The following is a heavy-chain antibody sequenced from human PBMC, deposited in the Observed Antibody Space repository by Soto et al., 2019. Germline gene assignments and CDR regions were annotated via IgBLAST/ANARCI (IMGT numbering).Heavy chain of an antibody. V-gene: IGHV4-39*01. J-gene: IGHJ5*02. CDR2: IYYSGST. Sequence: SETLSLTCTVSGGSISSSSYYLGWIRPPPGKGLEWIGSIYYSGSTYYNPSLKSRVTISVDTSKNQFSLKLSSVTAADTAVYYCARHFTMVRGVISWFDPWGQGTLVTVSS. CDR1: GGSISSSSYY. CDR3: ARHFTMVRGVISWFDP. D-gene: IGHD3-10*01.